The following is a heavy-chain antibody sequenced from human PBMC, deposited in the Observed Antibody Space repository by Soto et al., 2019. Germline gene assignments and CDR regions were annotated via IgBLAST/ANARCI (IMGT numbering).Heavy chain of an antibody. D-gene: IGHD4-17*01. V-gene: IGHV3-15*01. CDR2: IKRKTDGGTT. CDR3: TTAAPTATTIDY. CDR1: GFTFSNAW. Sequence: EVHLVESGGGLVKPGGSLRLSCAASGFTFSNAWMSWVRQAPGKGLEWVGRIKRKTDGGTTDYAAPVKGRFTISRDDSNNTLYLQMNSLKTEATAAHYCTTAAPTATTIDYWGQGTLVTVSS. J-gene: IGHJ4*02.